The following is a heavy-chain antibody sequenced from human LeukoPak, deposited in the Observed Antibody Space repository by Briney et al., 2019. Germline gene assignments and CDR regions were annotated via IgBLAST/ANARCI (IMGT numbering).Heavy chain of an antibody. Sequence: GASVKVPCKASGYTFTNYAMHWVRQAPGQRLEWMGWINVGNGNTKYSQKFQGRVTITRDTSASTAYMELSSLRSEDTAVYYCARDFESGSYYNYWGQGTLVTVSS. CDR3: ARDFESGSYYNY. J-gene: IGHJ4*02. D-gene: IGHD1-26*01. CDR1: GYTFTNYA. CDR2: INVGNGNT. V-gene: IGHV1-3*01.